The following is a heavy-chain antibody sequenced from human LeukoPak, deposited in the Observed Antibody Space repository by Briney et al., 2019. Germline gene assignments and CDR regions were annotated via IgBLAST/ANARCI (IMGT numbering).Heavy chain of an antibody. CDR1: GFTSRSYG. Sequence: PGGSLRLSCAASGFTSRSYGLNRVRQAPGKGLEWVSGISGSGGKTYFADSVKGRFTISRDNSKSTVYLQMNGLRGEETAVYYCAKDLCGDCYPYYYAMDVWGQGTTVTVSS. CDR2: ISGSGGKT. CDR3: AKDLCGDCYPYYYAMDV. D-gene: IGHD2-21*02. J-gene: IGHJ6*02. V-gene: IGHV3-23*01.